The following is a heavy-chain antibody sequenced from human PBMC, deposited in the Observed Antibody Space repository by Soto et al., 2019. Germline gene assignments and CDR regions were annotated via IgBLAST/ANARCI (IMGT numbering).Heavy chain of an antibody. D-gene: IGHD5-18*01. J-gene: IGHJ6*02. CDR2: IYPGDSDT. V-gene: IGHV5-51*01. CDR3: CGPDTDGVTSHGLDI. CDR1: GYSFTSYW. Sequence: ESLKISCKGSGYSFTSYWIGWVRQMPGKGLEWMGIIYPGDSDTRYSPSFQGQVTISADKSISTAYLQWSSLKASDTAMYYCCGPDTDGVTSHGLDIWGQGTTVTVSS.